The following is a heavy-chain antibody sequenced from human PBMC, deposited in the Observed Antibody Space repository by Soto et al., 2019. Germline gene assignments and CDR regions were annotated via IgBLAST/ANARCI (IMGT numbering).Heavy chain of an antibody. CDR3: VKNARIKWYIGQLRT. J-gene: IGHJ5*02. CDR2: INWNSGSI. V-gene: IGHV3-9*03. Sequence: PGGSLRLSCAASGFTFDDYAIHWVRQVPGKGLEWVSGINWNSGSIGYADSVKGRFAISRDNAKNSMHLQMNRLRAEDMAFSYCVKNARIKWYIGQLRTWGQATLVPFSS. CDR1: GFTFDDYA. D-gene: IGHD1-1*01.